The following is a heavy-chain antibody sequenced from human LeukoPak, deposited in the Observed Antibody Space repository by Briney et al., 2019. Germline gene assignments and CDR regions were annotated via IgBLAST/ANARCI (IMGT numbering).Heavy chain of an antibody. V-gene: IGHV3-74*01. CDR3: AKDHYWSIDY. Sequence: PGGSLRLSCAASGFDFSSNWMHWVRHAAGQGLVWVSRIKGDWISTNYADSVKGRFTISRDIAKNTLYLQMNSLRAEDTGVYYCAKDHYWSIDYWGRGTLVTVSS. J-gene: IGHJ4*02. CDR1: GFDFSSNW. CDR2: IKGDWIST. D-gene: IGHD3-3*01.